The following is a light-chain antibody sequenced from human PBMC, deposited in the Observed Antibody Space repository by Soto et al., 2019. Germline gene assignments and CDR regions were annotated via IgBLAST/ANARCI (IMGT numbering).Light chain of an antibody. Sequence: QSALTQPPSASGSLGQSVTISCSGASSDIGGYNYVAWYQQHPGKAPKLIIYEVNKRPSGVPDRFSGSKSGNTASLTVSGLQPEDEADYSCSSYAGGNDLLFGGGTQLTVL. CDR2: EVN. CDR1: SSDIGGYNY. CDR3: SSYAGGNDLL. V-gene: IGLV2-8*01. J-gene: IGLJ2*01.